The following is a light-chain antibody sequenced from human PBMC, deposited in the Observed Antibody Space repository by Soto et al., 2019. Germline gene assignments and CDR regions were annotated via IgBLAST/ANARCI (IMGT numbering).Light chain of an antibody. CDR2: AAS. V-gene: IGKV1-39*01. J-gene: IGKJ1*01. CDR1: QSISTY. CDR3: QQTYIPPPRT. Sequence: DIQMTQSPSSLSASIGDRVTITCRASQSISTYLHWYQQKPGKAPKLLIYAASNLQTGVPSRFSGSGSGTDFTLTISSLQPEDFATYFFQQTYIPPPRTFGQGTKVEIK.